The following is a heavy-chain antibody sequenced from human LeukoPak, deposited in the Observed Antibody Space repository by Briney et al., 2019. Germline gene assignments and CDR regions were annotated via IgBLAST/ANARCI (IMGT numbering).Heavy chain of an antibody. Sequence: PSETLSLTCNVSGGSISSYYWSWIRQPPGKGLEWIGYIYDSGSTNYNPSLKSRVTISVDTSKNQFSLKLSSVTAADTAVYYCARLNVSQYYDILTGYSDWGQGTLVTVSS. CDR2: IYDSGST. CDR1: GGSISSYY. D-gene: IGHD3-9*01. V-gene: IGHV4-59*08. J-gene: IGHJ4*02. CDR3: ARLNVSQYYDILTGYSD.